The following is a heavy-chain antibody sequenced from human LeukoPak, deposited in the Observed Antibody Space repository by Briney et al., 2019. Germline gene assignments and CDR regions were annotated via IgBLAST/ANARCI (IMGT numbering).Heavy chain of an antibody. J-gene: IGHJ3*02. Sequence: ASVKVSCKASGYTFTSYYMHWVRQAPGQGLEWMGIINPSGGSTSYAQKFQGRVTMTRDMSTSTVYMELSSLRSEDTAVYYCASGRRRPHDAFDIWGQGTMVTVSS. V-gene: IGHV1-46*01. CDR3: ASGRRRPHDAFDI. CDR2: INPSGGST. CDR1: GYTFTSYY.